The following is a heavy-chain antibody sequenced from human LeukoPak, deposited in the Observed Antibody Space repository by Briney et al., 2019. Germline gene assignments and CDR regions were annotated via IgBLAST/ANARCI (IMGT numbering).Heavy chain of an antibody. Sequence: SGPALGSPSQTLSLTFAISGDSVSSHTPAWNWIRLSPSRGLEWLGRAYYSFKWYYDYSVSVTSRITINPDTSKNQFSLQLTCVTPDDTAVYYCARDLGRVFDYWGQGTLVTVSS. CDR2: AYYSFKWYY. CDR3: ARDLGRVFDY. CDR1: GDSVSSHTPA. V-gene: IGHV6-1*01. D-gene: IGHD3-16*01. J-gene: IGHJ4*02.